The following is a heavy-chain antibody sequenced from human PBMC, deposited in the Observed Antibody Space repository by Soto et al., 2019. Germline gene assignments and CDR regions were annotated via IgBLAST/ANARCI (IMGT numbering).Heavy chain of an antibody. Sequence: KPSETLSLTCAVSGGSISSSNWWSWVRQPPGKGLEWIGEIYHSGSTNYNPSLKSRVTISVDKSKNQFSLKLSSVTAADTAVYYCARTSPRLYDFWSGYYLDYWGQGTLVTVSS. CDR1: GGSISSSNW. J-gene: IGHJ4*02. D-gene: IGHD3-3*01. CDR2: IYHSGST. V-gene: IGHV4-4*02. CDR3: ARTSPRLYDFWSGYYLDY.